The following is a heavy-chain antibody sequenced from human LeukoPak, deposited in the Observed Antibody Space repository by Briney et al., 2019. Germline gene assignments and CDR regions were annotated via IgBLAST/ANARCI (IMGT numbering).Heavy chain of an antibody. V-gene: IGHV4-39*01. CDR2: IYYSGST. J-gene: IGHJ2*01. D-gene: IGHD1-26*01. CDR1: GGSISSSSYY. Sequence: PSETLSLTCTVSGGSISSSSYYWGWIRQPPGKGLEWIGSIYYSGSTYYNPSLKSRVTISVDTSKNQFSLKLSSLTAADTAVYYCGGSYWGADYWYFDLWGRGTLVTVSS. CDR3: GGSYWGADYWYFDL.